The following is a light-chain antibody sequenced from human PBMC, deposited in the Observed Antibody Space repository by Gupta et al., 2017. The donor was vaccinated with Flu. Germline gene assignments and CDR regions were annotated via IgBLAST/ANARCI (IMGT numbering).Light chain of an antibody. J-gene: IGKJ2*01. V-gene: IGKV1-39*01. CDR1: QHRYGF. CDR2: VAS. CDR3: QQTYITPHT. Sequence: DIRMTQSSSSLSVSIGDRITITCRTSQHRYGFLNWYQHKPGKAPQLLIYVASTLQSGVPSRFSGSGSGTDFTLTISSLEPEDFATYYCQQTYITPHTFGQGTRLEIK.